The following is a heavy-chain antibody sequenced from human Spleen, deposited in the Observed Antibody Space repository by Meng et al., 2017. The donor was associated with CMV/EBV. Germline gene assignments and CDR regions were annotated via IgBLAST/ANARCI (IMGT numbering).Heavy chain of an antibody. CDR2: IIPIFGTA. Sequence: SVKVSCKASGGTFSSYAISWVRQAPGQGLEWMGGIIPIFGTANYAQKFQGRVTITTDESTSTAYMELSSLRSEDTGVYYCPKDDRALEWLYSTVHWGQGTLVTVSS. V-gene: IGHV1-69*05. CDR3: PKDDRALEWLYSTVH. CDR1: GGTFSSYA. J-gene: IGHJ4*02. D-gene: IGHD3-3*01.